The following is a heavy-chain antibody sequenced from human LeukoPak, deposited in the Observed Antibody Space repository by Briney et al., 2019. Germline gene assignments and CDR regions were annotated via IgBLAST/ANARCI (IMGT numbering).Heavy chain of an antibody. CDR3: ARPLGD. J-gene: IGHJ4*02. CDR2: INHSGST. D-gene: IGHD7-27*01. V-gene: IGHV4-34*01. CDR1: GGSFSGYY. Sequence: SETLSLTCAVYGGSFSGYYWSWIRQPPGKGLEWIGEINHSGSTNYNPSLKSRVTISVDTSKNQFSLKLSSVTAAGTAVYYCARPLGDWGQGTLVTVSS.